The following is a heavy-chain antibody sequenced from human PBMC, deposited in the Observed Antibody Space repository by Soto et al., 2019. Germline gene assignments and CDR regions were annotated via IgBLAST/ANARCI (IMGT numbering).Heavy chain of an antibody. CDR2: ISSNGSGT. CDR3: AKDLGYDFWSGYPFDP. CDR1: GFAFGSYS. J-gene: IGHJ5*02. V-gene: IGHV3-23*01. D-gene: IGHD3-3*01. Sequence: PGGSLRLSCVASGFAFGSYSMNWVRQAPGKGLEWVSSISSNGSGTYYADSVRGRFTISRDNAKNTLYLQMSSLRAEDTAVYYCAKDLGYDFWSGYPFDPWGQGTLVTVSS.